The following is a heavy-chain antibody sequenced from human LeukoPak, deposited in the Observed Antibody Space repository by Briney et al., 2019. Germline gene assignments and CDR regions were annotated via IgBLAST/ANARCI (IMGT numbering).Heavy chain of an antibody. CDR2: ISSSSSYI. J-gene: IGHJ4*02. CDR3: ARTYCSSTSCQKGSYFDY. V-gene: IGHV3-21*04. D-gene: IGHD2-2*01. Sequence: GGSLRLSCAASGFTFSSYSMNWVRQAPGKGLEWVSSISSSSSYIYYADSVKGRFTISRDNAKNSLYLQMNSLRAEDTAVYYCARTYCSSTSCQKGSYFDYRGQGTLVTVSS. CDR1: GFTFSSYS.